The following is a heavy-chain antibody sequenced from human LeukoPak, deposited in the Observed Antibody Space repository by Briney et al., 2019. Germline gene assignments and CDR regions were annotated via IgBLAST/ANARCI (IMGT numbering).Heavy chain of an antibody. V-gene: IGHV1-2*02. D-gene: IGHD5-18*01. Sequence: ASVKVSCKAFGYTFTGYYMHWVRQAPGQGLEWMGWINPNSGGTNYAQKFQGRVTMTRDTSISTAYMELSRLRSDDTAVYYCAREASYGYSSSWFDPWGQGTLVTVSS. CDR2: INPNSGGT. CDR3: AREASYGYSSSWFDP. J-gene: IGHJ5*02. CDR1: GYTFTGYY.